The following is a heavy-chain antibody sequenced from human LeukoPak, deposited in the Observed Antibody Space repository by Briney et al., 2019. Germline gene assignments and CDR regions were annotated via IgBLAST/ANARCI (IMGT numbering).Heavy chain of an antibody. J-gene: IGHJ6*03. CDR3: ARQGASYGDYVWGYYYMDV. V-gene: IGHV4-34*01. Sequence: SETLSLTCAVYGGSFSDYYWIWIRQSPGKGLEWIGQINHGGSANYNPSLKSRITISVDSSRNQFSLELTSVTAADTAVYYCARQGASYGDYVWGYYYMDVWGRGTTVIDSS. CDR2: INHGGSA. D-gene: IGHD4-17*01. CDR1: GGSFSDYY.